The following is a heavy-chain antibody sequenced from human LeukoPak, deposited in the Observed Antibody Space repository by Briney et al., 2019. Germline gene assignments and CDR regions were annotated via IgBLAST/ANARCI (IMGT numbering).Heavy chain of an antibody. V-gene: IGHV3-74*01. CDR1: GFTFSRYW. CDR2: ITGDGSNT. CDR3: ARISYDSRGYYDY. Sequence: GGPLRLSCAASGFTFSRYWMHWVRQAPGEGLVWVSRITGDGSNTSYADSVKGRFTISRDNAKNTLYLQMNSLRAEDTAVYYCARISYDSRGYYDYWGQGTLVTVSS. D-gene: IGHD3-22*01. J-gene: IGHJ4*02.